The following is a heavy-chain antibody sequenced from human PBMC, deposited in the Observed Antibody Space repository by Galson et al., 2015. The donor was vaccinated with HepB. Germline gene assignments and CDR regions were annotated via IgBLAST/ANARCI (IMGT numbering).Heavy chain of an antibody. V-gene: IGHV3-30*18. Sequence: SLRLSCAASGVTFSNAGMHWVRQAPGKGLEWVASISPDGNNKLYVDSVKGRFTISRDNSKNTLFLQMNSLTGEDTAVYYCAKVPYSNILLSGGWFDPWGQGTLVTVSS. CDR1: GVTFSNAG. CDR3: AKVPYSNILLSGGWFDP. J-gene: IGHJ5*02. D-gene: IGHD4-11*01. CDR2: ISPDGNNK.